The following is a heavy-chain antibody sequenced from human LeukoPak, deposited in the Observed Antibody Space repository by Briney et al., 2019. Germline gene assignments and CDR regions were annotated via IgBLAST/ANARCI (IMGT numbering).Heavy chain of an antibody. D-gene: IGHD3-10*01. Sequence: NSSETLSLTCTVSGGSISSYYWSWIRQPAGKGLEWIGRIYTSGSTNYNPSLKSRVTMSVDTSKNQSSLKLSSVTAADTAVYYCARDFYGSGSYYNPTRAGYYYYMDVWGKGTTVTVSS. CDR1: GGSISSYY. CDR2: IYTSGST. V-gene: IGHV4-4*07. CDR3: ARDFYGSGSYYNPTRAGYYYYMDV. J-gene: IGHJ6*03.